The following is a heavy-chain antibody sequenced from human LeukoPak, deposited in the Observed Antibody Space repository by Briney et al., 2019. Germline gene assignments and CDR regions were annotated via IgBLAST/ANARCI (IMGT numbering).Heavy chain of an antibody. V-gene: IGHV3-23*05. CDR2: IFKTGSTT. D-gene: IGHD2-21*02. CDR3: AKVTKD. J-gene: IGHJ4*02. Sequence: GGSLRLSCAASGFIFSGYAMSWVRQAPGKGLECVSTIFKTGSTTYYADSVKGRFTISRDNSKNTLYLQMNSLRAEDTAVYYCAKVTKDWGQGTLVTVSS. CDR1: GFIFSGYA.